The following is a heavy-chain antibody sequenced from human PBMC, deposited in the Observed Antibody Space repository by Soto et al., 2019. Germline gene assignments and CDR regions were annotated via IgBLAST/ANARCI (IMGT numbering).Heavy chain of an antibody. CDR3: AKDVAGYSSGFFDY. Sequence: GESLKISCAASGFTFSSYGMHWVRQAPGKGVEWVAVISYDGSNKYYADSVKGRVTISRDNSKNTLYLQMNSLRAEDTAVYYCAKDVAGYSSGFFDYWGQGTLVTVSS. CDR2: ISYDGSNK. V-gene: IGHV3-30*18. D-gene: IGHD6-19*01. J-gene: IGHJ4*02. CDR1: GFTFSSYG.